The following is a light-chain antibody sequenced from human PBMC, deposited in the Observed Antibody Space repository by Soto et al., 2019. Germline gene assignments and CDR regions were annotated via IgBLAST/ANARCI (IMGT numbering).Light chain of an antibody. J-gene: IGKJ4*01. Sequence: VMTQSPATLSVSPGERATLSCRASQSVSSNVAWYQQKPGQAPRLLIYDASSRASGVPARFSGSGSGTEFTLTISSLQSEDLAVYFCQQYNNWPPVTFGGGTKVEIK. V-gene: IGKV3-15*01. CDR2: DAS. CDR1: QSVSSN. CDR3: QQYNNWPPVT.